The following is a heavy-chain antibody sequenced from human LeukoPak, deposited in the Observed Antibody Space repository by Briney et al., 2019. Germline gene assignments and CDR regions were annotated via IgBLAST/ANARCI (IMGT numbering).Heavy chain of an antibody. V-gene: IGHV4-59*01. CDR3: ARRSEWYGNYALDY. Sequence: SETLSLTCTVSGGSINSFYWSWIRQPPGKRLEWIGYIYNSVTTDYNPSLESRVTISVDTSKKQFSLNLRSVTAADTAVYYCARRSEWYGNYALDYWGQGIVVTVSS. D-gene: IGHD4-11*01. CDR2: IYNSVTT. J-gene: IGHJ4*02. CDR1: GGSINSFY.